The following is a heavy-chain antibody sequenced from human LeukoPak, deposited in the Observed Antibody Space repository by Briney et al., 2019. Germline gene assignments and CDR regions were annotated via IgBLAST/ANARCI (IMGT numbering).Heavy chain of an antibody. CDR2: INSDGSKT. J-gene: IGHJ5*02. CDR3: AGELVTGS. CDR1: GFSFSSYW. V-gene: IGHV3-74*01. D-gene: IGHD4-23*01. Sequence: GGSLRLSCAASGFSFSSYWMHWVRQAPGKGLVWVSSINSDGSKTTYADPVKGRFTISRDNAKNTLSLQMDSLRAEDTAVYYCAGELVTGSWGQGTLVTVSS.